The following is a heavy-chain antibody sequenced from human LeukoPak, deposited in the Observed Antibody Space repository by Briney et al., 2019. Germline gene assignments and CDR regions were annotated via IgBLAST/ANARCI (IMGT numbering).Heavy chain of an antibody. CDR2: ISWNSGSI. V-gene: IGHV3-9*03. CDR3: AKAYSSWYRSFAFDI. CDR1: GFTFDDYA. D-gene: IGHD6-13*01. J-gene: IGHJ3*02. Sequence: PGGSLRLSCATSGFTFDDYAMHWVRQAPGKGLEWVSGISWNSGSIGYADSVKGRFTISRDNAKNSLYLQMNSLRAEDMALYYCAKAYSSWYRSFAFDIWGQGTMVTVSS.